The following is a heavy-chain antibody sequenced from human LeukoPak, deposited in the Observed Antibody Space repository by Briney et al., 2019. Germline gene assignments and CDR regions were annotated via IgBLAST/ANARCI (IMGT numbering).Heavy chain of an antibody. CDR1: GFTFSTYS. V-gene: IGHV3-48*01. J-gene: IGHJ4*02. Sequence: PGGSLRLSCAASGFTFSTYSMNWVRQAPGKGLEWVSYISSSSRTIYYADSVKGRFTISRDNAKNSLYLQMNSLRAEDTAVYYCAREGGGWYFDYWGQGTLVTVSS. CDR3: AREGGGWYFDY. CDR2: ISSSSRTI. D-gene: IGHD2-15*01.